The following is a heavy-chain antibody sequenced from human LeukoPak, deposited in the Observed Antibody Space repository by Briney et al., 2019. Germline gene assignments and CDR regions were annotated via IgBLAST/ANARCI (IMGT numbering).Heavy chain of an antibody. CDR2: INPNSGGT. J-gene: IGHJ5*02. CDR1: GYTFTGYY. CDR3: VRLLVVPAFNWFVP. V-gene: IGHV1-2*02. Sequence: ASVKVSCKASGYTFTGYYMHWVRQAPGQGLEWMGWINPNSGGTNYAQKFQGRVTMTRDTSISTAYMELSRLRSDDTAVYYCVRLLVVPAFNWFVPWGPGTLVTVSS. D-gene: IGHD2-2*01.